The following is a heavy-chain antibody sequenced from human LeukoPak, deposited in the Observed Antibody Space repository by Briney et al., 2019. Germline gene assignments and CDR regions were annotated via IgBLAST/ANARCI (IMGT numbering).Heavy chain of an antibody. CDR3: AKDGGSTLYYYYYMDV. CDR1: GFTFDDYA. Sequence: GGSLRLSCAASGFTFDDYAMHWVRQAPGKGLEWVSLISWDGGSTYYADSVKGRFTISRDNSKNSLYLQMNSLRAEGTALYYCAKDGGSTLYYYYYMDVWGKGTTVTVSS. D-gene: IGHD1-26*01. V-gene: IGHV3-43D*03. J-gene: IGHJ6*03. CDR2: ISWDGGST.